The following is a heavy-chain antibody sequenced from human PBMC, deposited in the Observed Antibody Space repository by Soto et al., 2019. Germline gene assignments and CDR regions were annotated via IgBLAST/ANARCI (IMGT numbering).Heavy chain of an antibody. V-gene: IGHV3-74*01. CDR1: GFTFSSYW. J-gene: IGHJ6*03. D-gene: IGHD3-10*01. CDR3: ARETNTMVRGQQGYYYYYYMDV. Sequence: EVQLVESGGGLVQPGGSLRLSCAASGFTFSSYWMHWVRQAPGKWLVWVSRINSDGRSTSYADSVKGRFTISRANAKNTLYLQMNSLRAEDTAVYYCARETNTMVRGQQGYYYYYYMDVWVKETTVTVSS. CDR2: INSDGRST.